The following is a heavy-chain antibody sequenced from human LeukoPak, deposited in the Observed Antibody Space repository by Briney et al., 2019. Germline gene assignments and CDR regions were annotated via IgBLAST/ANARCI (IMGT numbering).Heavy chain of an antibody. Sequence: SETLSLTCTVSGGSISSYYWSWIRQPPGKGLEWIGYIYTSGSTNYNPSLKSRVTISVDTSKNQFSLKLSPVTAADTAAYYCAGQGRGNWFDPWGQGTLVTVSS. V-gene: IGHV4-4*09. CDR1: GGSISSYY. J-gene: IGHJ5*02. CDR3: AGQGRGNWFDP. CDR2: IYTSGST.